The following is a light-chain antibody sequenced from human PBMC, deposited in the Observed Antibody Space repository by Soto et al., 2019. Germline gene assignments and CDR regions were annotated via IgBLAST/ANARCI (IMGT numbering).Light chain of an antibody. Sequence: QFALTQPASVSGSPGQSITISCTGTSRDVGSYNLVSWYQQHPGKAPKLMSYEGSKRPSGVSDRLSGSKSGNTASLTISGLQDKDEADDYCCSYAGSSTDVFGGGTKVTVL. CDR2: EGS. J-gene: IGLJ2*01. CDR3: CSYAGSSTDV. V-gene: IGLV2-23*01. CDR1: SRDVGSYNL.